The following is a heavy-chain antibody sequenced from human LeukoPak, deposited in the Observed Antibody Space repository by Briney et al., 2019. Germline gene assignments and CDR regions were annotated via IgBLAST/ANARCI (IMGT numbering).Heavy chain of an antibody. CDR1: GFTFSRYA. J-gene: IGHJ4*02. Sequence: GGSLRLSCAASGFTFSRYAMSWVRQAPGKGLEWVPVISGSGGSTYYADSVKGRFTISRDNSKNTLYLQMNSLRVEDTAVYYCAKVSNTGGSGTRDYWGQGTLVTVSS. V-gene: IGHV3-23*01. CDR2: ISGSGGST. CDR3: AKVSNTGGSGTRDY. D-gene: IGHD3-10*01.